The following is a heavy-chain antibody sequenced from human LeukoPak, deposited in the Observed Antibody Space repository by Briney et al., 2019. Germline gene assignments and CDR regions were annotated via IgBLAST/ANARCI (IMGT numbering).Heavy chain of an antibody. CDR1: GFTFSSYS. CDR2: IS. V-gene: IGHV3-21*01. CDR3: ARPTSGNKGGYNWRFDY. D-gene: IGHD5-24*01. Sequence: AGGSLRLSCAASGFTFSSYSMNWVRQAPGKGLEWVSGISSVKGRFTISRDNAKNSLYLQMNSLRAEDTAVYYCARPTSGNKGGYNWRFDYWGQGTLVTVSS. J-gene: IGHJ4*02.